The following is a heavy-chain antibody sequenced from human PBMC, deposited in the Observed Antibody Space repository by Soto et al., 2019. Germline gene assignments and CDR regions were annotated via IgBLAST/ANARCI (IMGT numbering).Heavy chain of an antibody. Sequence: GASVKVSCKASGGTFSSYAISWVRQAPGQGLEWMGGIIPIFGTANYAQKFQGRVTITADESTSTAYMELSSLRSEDTAVYYCARDHIAARQYYYYYGMDVWGQGTTVTVSS. CDR2: IIPIFGTA. J-gene: IGHJ6*02. CDR1: GGTFSSYA. V-gene: IGHV1-69*13. CDR3: ARDHIAARQYYYYYGMDV. D-gene: IGHD6-6*01.